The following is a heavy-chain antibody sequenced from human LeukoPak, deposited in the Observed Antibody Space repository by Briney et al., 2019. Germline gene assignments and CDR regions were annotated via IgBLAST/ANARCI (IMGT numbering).Heavy chain of an antibody. CDR1: GFTFSSYG. D-gene: IGHD7-27*01. CDR3: AKDGWEGELGYYFDY. CDR2: IRYDGSNK. V-gene: IGHV3-30*02. J-gene: IGHJ4*02. Sequence: PGGSLRLSCAASGFTFSSYGMHWVRQAPGKGLEWVTFIRYDGSNKYYADSVKGRFTISRDNSKNTLYLQMNSLRAEDTAVYYCAKDGWEGELGYYFDYWGQGTLVTVSS.